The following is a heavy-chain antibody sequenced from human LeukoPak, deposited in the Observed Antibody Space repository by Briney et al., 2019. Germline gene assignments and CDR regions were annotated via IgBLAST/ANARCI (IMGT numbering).Heavy chain of an antibody. CDR2: ISYSGGAT. Sequence: GGSLRLSCAASGFTFSTYSMNWVRQAPGKGLEWVSTISYSGGATYYADSVQGRFTISRDNSKNTLYLQMDSLRAEGTAIYYCAKARSGYGLDNWGQGTLVTVSS. J-gene: IGHJ4*02. V-gene: IGHV3-23*01. D-gene: IGHD3-22*01. CDR3: AKARSGYGLDN. CDR1: GFTFSTYS.